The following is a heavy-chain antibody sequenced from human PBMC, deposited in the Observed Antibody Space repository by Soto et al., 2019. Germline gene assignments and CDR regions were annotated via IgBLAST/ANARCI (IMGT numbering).Heavy chain of an antibody. CDR3: AREGSLYCSSTSCYPRTYYYYYGMDV. Sequence: ASVKVSCKASGYTFTSYGISWERQAPGQGLEWMGWISAYNGNTNYAQKLQGRVTMTTDTSTSTAYMELRSLRSDDTAVYYCAREGSLYCSSTSCYPRTYYYYYGMDVWGQGTTVTVSS. V-gene: IGHV1-18*01. CDR2: ISAYNGNT. J-gene: IGHJ6*02. CDR1: GYTFTSYG. D-gene: IGHD2-2*01.